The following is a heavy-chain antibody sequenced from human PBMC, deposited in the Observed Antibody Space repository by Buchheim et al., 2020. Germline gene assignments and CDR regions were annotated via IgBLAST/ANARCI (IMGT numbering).Heavy chain of an antibody. J-gene: IGHJ6*02. CDR2: TWYDGTNP. CDR1: GFTFSTFA. CDR3: ARADSNYGDYYYYGMDV. Sequence: QEQLVESGGGVAQPGTSLRLSCVASGFTFSTFAMHWVRQAPGKGLEWVSLTWYDGTNPSYADSVKGRFTISRDNSKNTLYLQMNSLRVEDTGVYYCARADSNYGDYYYYGMDVWGQGTT. D-gene: IGHD4-11*01. V-gene: IGHV3-33*01.